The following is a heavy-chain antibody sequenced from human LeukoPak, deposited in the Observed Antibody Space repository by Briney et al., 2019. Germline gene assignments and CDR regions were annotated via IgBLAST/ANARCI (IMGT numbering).Heavy chain of an antibody. CDR3: AVGGLYYDSSGYYFTFDY. J-gene: IGHJ4*02. CDR2: IIPIFGTA. V-gene: IGHV1-69*05. D-gene: IGHD3-22*01. CDR1: GGTFSSYA. Sequence: SVKVSCKASGGTFSSYAISWVRQAPGQGLEWMGGIIPIFGTANYAQKFQGRVTITTDEFTRTAYMELSSLRSEDTAVYYCAVGGLYYDSSGYYFTFDYWGQGTLVTVSS.